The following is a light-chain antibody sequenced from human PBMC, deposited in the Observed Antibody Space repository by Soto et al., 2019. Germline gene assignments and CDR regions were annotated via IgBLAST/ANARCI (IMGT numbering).Light chain of an antibody. CDR2: EVT. J-gene: IGLJ2*01. CDR1: SSDVGAYNY. CDR3: TSYSSSSPVL. V-gene: IGLV2-14*01. Sequence: QSALTQPASVSGSLGQSITISCNGTSSDVGAYNYVSWYQQHPDKAPKLLIFEVTNRPSGVSGRFSGSKSGITASLSISGLQLEDEADYYCTSYSSSSPVLFGGGTKLTVL.